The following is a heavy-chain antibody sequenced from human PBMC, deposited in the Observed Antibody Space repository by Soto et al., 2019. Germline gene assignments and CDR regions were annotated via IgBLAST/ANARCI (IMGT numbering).Heavy chain of an antibody. CDR2: INSDGSRI. CDR1: GFSFSTYW. D-gene: IGHD1-26*01. CDR3: ARVATGSYNWFDP. J-gene: IGHJ5*02. Sequence: EVELVESGGGLVQPGGSLRLSCAASGFSFSTYWMHWVRQAPGKGLVWVSRINSDGSRINYGDSVKGRFTVSRDNAKNTVYLQMNSLRADDTAVYYCARVATGSYNWFDPWRKGTLVTVSS. V-gene: IGHV3-74*01.